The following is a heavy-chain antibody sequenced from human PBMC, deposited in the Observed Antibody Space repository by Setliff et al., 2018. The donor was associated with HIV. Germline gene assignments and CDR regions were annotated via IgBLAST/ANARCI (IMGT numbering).Heavy chain of an antibody. Sequence: SETLSLTCTVSGDSISRSSYYWAWIRQSPGKGLEWIASRYYSGSTYYNPSLKSRVTISVDTSENQFSLKLSSVTAADTAVYYCARDGYSSSWYVISGSFDYWGQGILVTVSS. CDR3: ARDGYSSSWYVISGSFDY. CDR1: GDSISRSSYY. J-gene: IGHJ4*02. V-gene: IGHV4-39*07. D-gene: IGHD6-13*01. CDR2: RYYSGST.